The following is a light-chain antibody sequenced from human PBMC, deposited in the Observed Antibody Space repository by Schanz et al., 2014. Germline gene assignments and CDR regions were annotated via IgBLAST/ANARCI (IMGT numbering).Light chain of an antibody. CDR1: QTVTSGY. J-gene: IGKJ1*01. Sequence: EIVLTQSPGTLSLSPGERVTLSCRASQTVTSGYLAWYQQKPGQTPRLLIYAASTRAPGIPGRFSGSGSGTDFTLTISRLEPEDFATYYCQQYFSYSGTFGQGTKVEI. V-gene: IGKV3-20*01. CDR2: AAS. CDR3: QQYFSYSGT.